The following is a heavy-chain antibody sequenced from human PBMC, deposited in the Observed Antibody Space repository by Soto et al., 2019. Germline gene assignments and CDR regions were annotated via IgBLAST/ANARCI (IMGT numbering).Heavy chain of an antibody. CDR3: AGIYSGSPGGTLRY. CDR1: GGSISSGGYY. Sequence: PSETLSLTCTVSGGSISSGGYYWSWIRQHPGKGLEWIGYIYYSGSTYYNPSLKNRVTISVDTSKNQFSLKLSSVTAADTAVYYCAGIYSGSPGGTLRYWGQGTLVTVSS. V-gene: IGHV4-31*03. CDR2: IYYSGST. J-gene: IGHJ4*02. D-gene: IGHD1-26*01.